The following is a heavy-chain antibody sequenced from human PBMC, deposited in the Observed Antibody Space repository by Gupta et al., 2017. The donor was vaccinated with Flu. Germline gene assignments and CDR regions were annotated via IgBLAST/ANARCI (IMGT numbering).Heavy chain of an antibody. D-gene: IGHD6-13*01. CDR2: INPSGGST. Sequence: QVQLVQSGAEVKKPGASVKVSCKASGYTFTSYYIHWVRQAPGQGLEWLGIINPSGGSTSDAQKFQGRVTMTRDTSTSTVDMEVSSLRSEDTAVYYCARDIAAAGDYYYYGMDVWGQGTTVTVSS. CDR3: ARDIAAAGDYYYYGMDV. J-gene: IGHJ6*02. CDR1: GYTFTSYY. V-gene: IGHV1-46*03.